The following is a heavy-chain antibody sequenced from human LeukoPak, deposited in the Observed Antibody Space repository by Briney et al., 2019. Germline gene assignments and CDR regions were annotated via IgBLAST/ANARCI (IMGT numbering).Heavy chain of an antibody. CDR2: INHNGNVN. CDR3: ARGGGLDV. CDR1: GFTFSSYW. Sequence: GGSLRLSCAASGFTFSSYWMNWARQAPGKGLEWVASINHNGNVNYYVDSVKGRFTISRDNAKNSLYLQMSNLRAKDTAVYFCARGGGLDVWGQGTTVTVSS. V-gene: IGHV3-7*03. D-gene: IGHD3-16*01. J-gene: IGHJ6*02.